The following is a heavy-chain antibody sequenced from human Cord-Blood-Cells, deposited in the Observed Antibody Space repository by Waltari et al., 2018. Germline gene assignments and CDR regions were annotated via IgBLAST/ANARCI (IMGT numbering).Heavy chain of an antibody. CDR3: ARHPRYSGSINWFDP. V-gene: IGHV4-59*08. Sequence: QVQLQESGPGLVKTSETLHLTCTVSGGSISIYYCSWIRQPPGKGLEWIGYIYYSGSTNYNPSLKGRVTRSVDTSKNQFSLKLSSVTAADTAVDYCARHPRYSGSINWFDPWGQGTLVTVSS. J-gene: IGHJ5*02. CDR2: IYYSGST. CDR1: GGSISIYY. D-gene: IGHD1-26*01.